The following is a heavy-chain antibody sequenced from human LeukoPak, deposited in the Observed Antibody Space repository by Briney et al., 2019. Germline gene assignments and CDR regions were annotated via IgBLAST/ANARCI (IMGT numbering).Heavy chain of an antibody. Sequence: PGGSLRLSCAASGFTFSRTAMSWVRQAPGKGLEWVATISGSGVGTYYAASVKGRFNISRGNSKNTLYLQMNSLRTEDTAMYYCAKDANYLRSGSFFIPFDYWGQGTLVSVYS. CDR3: AKDANYLRSGSFFIPFDY. D-gene: IGHD4/OR15-4a*01. V-gene: IGHV3-23*01. CDR1: GFTFSRTA. J-gene: IGHJ4*02. CDR2: ISGSGVGT.